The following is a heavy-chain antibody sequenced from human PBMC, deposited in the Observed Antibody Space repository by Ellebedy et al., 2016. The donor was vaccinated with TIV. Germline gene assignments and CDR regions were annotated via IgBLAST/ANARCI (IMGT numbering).Heavy chain of an antibody. J-gene: IGHJ6*02. D-gene: IGHD2-2*01. V-gene: IGHV3-11*01. CDR3: ARPTVPATIRGACGMDV. Sequence: PGGSLRLSCTASGFTVSGGLMHWVRQAPGKGLEWVSYITNTGSIIFYADSVKGRFTVARDNSKNSLYLQMNSLRAEDTAVYYCARPTVPATIRGACGMDVWGQGTTVTVSS. CDR1: GFTVSGGL. CDR2: ITNTGSII.